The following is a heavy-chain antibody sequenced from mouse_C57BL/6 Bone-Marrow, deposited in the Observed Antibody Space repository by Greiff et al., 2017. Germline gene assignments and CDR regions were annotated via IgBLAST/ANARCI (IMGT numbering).Heavy chain of an antibody. CDR3: TSIAY. CDR2: IDPDNGAP. Sequence: EVQLQQSGAELVRPGASVKLSCTASGFNFKDDYMHWVKQRPEQGLEWIGWIDPDNGAPEYDSKFQGKATITVDPSSNTAYLQLSSLTSEDTAVYYCTSIAYWGQGTLVTVSA. V-gene: IGHV14-4*01. CDR1: GFNFKDDY. J-gene: IGHJ3*01.